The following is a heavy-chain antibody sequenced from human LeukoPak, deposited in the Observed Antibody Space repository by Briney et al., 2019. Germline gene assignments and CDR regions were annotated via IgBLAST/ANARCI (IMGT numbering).Heavy chain of an antibody. CDR1: GGTFSSYA. Sequence: ASVKVSCKASGGTFSSYAISWVRQAPGQGLEWMGGIIPIFGTANYAQKFQGRVTITADESTSTAYMELSSLRSEDTAVYYCARSDGSSGWYTAGDLDYWGQGTLVTVSS. D-gene: IGHD6-19*01. CDR3: ARSDGSSGWYTAGDLDY. V-gene: IGHV1-69*13. CDR2: IIPIFGTA. J-gene: IGHJ4*02.